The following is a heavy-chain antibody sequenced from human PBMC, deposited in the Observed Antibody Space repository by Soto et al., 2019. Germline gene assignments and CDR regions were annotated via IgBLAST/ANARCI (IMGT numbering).Heavy chain of an antibody. Sequence: PSETLSLTCTVSGGSISSYYWSWIRQPPGKGLEWIGYIYYSGSTNYNPSLKSRVTISVDRSKNQFSLKLSSVTAADTAVYYCARVSRLYYFDYWGQGTLVTVSS. V-gene: IGHV4-59*12. CDR3: ARVSRLYYFDY. CDR1: GGSISSYY. J-gene: IGHJ4*02. CDR2: IYYSGST.